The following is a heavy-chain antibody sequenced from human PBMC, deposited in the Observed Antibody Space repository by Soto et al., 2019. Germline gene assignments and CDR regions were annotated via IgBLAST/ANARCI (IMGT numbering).Heavy chain of an antibody. V-gene: IGHV4-39*01. CDR1: GGSISSSSSY. Sequence: PSETLSLTCTVFGGSISSSSSYWGWIRQPPGKGLEWLGGLYYSGSTYYDTTLQSRVTISVDTSKNKFALKLSSVTAADTALYYCARVYDFWSGYYPRPVDFDYWGQGTLVTVSS. D-gene: IGHD3-3*01. CDR3: ARVYDFWSGYYPRPVDFDY. J-gene: IGHJ4*02. CDR2: LYYSGST.